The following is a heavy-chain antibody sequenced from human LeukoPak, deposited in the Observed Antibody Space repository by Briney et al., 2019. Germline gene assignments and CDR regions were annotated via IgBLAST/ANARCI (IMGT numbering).Heavy chain of an antibody. Sequence: GGSLRLSCAASGFTFSSYAMSWVRQAPGKGLEWVSAISGSGGSTYYADSVKGRFTISRDNSKNTLYLQMNSLRAEDTAVYYCAKDPGHYDSSGYPGDYWGQGTLVTVSS. CDR2: ISGSGGST. V-gene: IGHV3-23*01. J-gene: IGHJ4*02. CDR1: GFTFSSYA. D-gene: IGHD3-22*01. CDR3: AKDPGHYDSSGYPGDY.